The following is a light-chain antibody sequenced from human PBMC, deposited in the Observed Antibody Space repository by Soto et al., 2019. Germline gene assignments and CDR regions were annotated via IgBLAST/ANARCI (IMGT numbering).Light chain of an antibody. CDR1: QSVSSSF. J-gene: IGKJ1*01. CDR2: GAS. V-gene: IGKV3-20*01. CDR3: QHYGSSPWT. Sequence: DIVLTQSPRTLSLSPGESASLCWWAGQSVSSSFLAWYQQKPGQAPRPVIYGASSRATGIPDRFSGSVSGTDVTLTLRRLQAEDGEVYYGQHYGSSPWTFGQGTKVDIK.